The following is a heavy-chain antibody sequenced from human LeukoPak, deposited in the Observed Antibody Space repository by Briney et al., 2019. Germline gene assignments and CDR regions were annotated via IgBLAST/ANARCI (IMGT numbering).Heavy chain of an antibody. CDR2: ISGSGGST. CDR1: GFTFSSYA. Sequence: GGSLRLSCAASGFTFSSYAMSWVRQAPGKGLEWVSAISGSGGSTYYADSVKGRFTISRDNSKNTLYLQMNSLRAEDTAVYYCAKGASYYYDSSGYDPFDYWGQGNLVTVSS. V-gene: IGHV3-23*01. J-gene: IGHJ4*02. CDR3: AKGASYYYDSSGYDPFDY. D-gene: IGHD3-22*01.